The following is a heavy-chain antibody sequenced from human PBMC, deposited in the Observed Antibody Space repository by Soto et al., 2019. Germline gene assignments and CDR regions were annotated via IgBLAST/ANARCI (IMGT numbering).Heavy chain of an antibody. CDR1: GGSISSGGYY. J-gene: IGHJ6*02. V-gene: IGHV4-31*03. CDR3: ATEVYYYYYGMDV. Sequence: SETLSLTCTVSGGSISSGGYYWSWIRQHPGKGLEWIGYIYYSGSTYYNPSLKSRVTISVDTSKNQFSLKLSSVTAADTAVYYCATEVYYYYYGMDVWGQGTTVTVSS. CDR2: IYYSGST.